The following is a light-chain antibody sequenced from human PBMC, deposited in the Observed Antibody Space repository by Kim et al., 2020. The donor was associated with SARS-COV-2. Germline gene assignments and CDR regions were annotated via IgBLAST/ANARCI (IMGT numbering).Light chain of an antibody. CDR3: MQGTHWPPFS. CDR2: KVS. V-gene: IGKV2-30*02. CDR1: HSRGHSDGQTC. J-gene: IGKJ3*01. Sequence: DSKVRRSQHSRGHSDGQTCVHWFQQAPGQSPSRLIYKVSNGDTGVPDRFCGSGSGTGFTQNISGVGAEDVGVYYCMQGTHWPPFSFGPGNKVDIK.